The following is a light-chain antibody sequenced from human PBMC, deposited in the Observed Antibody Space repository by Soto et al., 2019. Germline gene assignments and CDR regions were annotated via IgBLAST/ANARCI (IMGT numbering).Light chain of an antibody. J-gene: IGKJ4*01. CDR1: QSVSTN. CDR2: GAS. V-gene: IGKV3D-15*01. Sequence: EIVLTQSPGTLSLSPGERATLSCRASQSVSTNLAWYQQKPGQAPRLLIYGASTRATGIPARFSGSGSGTDFTLTISSLQSEDFAVYYCQQYHNWVTFGGGTKWIS. CDR3: QQYHNWVT.